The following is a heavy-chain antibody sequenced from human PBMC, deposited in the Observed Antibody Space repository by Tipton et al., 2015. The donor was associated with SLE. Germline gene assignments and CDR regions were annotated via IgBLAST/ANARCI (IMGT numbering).Heavy chain of an antibody. V-gene: IGHV4-34*01. CDR2: INHSGST. CDR1: GGSFSDYY. J-gene: IGHJ4*02. CDR3: ARYSPRDYYDSSGYLS. D-gene: IGHD3-22*01. Sequence: TLSLTCAVYGGSFSDYYWSWIRQPPGKGLEWIGEINHSGSTNYNPSLKSRVTISVDTSKNQFSLRLSSVTAADTAVYYCARYSPRDYYDSSGYLSWGQGTLVTVSS.